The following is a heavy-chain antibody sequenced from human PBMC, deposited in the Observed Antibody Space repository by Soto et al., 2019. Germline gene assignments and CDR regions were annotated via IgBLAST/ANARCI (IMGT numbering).Heavy chain of an antibody. J-gene: IGHJ4*02. CDR2: IYHSGST. CDR3: ARDRAGSSGWHYFDY. Sequence: SETLSLTCAVSGGSISSSNWWSRVRQPPGKGLEWIGEIYHSGSTNYNPSLKSRVTISVDKSKNQFSLKLSSVTAADTAVYYCARDRAGSSGWHYFDYWGQGTLVTVSS. D-gene: IGHD6-19*01. V-gene: IGHV4-4*02. CDR1: GGSISSSNW.